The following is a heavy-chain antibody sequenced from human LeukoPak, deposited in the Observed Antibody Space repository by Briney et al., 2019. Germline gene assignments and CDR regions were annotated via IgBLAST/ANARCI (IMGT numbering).Heavy chain of an antibody. J-gene: IGHJ4*02. Sequence: ASVKVSCKASGYTFTTYDITWVRQATGQGLEWMGWMNPNSGDTAYAQKFQGRVAMTRGSSISTAYMELSSLRSEDTAVYYCARGLGDYYDTSGYYYAVPAHWGQGTLVTVSS. CDR3: ARGLGDYYDTSGYYYAVPAH. CDR1: GYTFTTYD. V-gene: IGHV1-8*01. D-gene: IGHD3-22*01. CDR2: MNPNSGDT.